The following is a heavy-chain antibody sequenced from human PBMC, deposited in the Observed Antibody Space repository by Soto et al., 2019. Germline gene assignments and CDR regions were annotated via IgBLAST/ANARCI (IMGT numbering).Heavy chain of an antibody. CDR2: VKSKVDGETI. CDR3: SADLPDWGAYAFDY. Sequence: EVQLVESGGGLVEPGGSLRLSCAASGFTFNGAWMHWVRQGPGKGLEWVGRVKSKVDGETIDYAAPVKGRFTISRDDSRNMVYLQMNSLSTEDTAMYYCSADLPDWGAYAFDYWGQGALVTVSS. CDR1: GFTFNGAW. D-gene: IGHD3-16*01. V-gene: IGHV3-15*07. J-gene: IGHJ4*02.